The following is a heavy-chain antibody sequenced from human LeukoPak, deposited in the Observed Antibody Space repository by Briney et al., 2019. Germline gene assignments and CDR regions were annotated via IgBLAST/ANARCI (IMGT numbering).Heavy chain of an antibody. V-gene: IGHV3-23*01. CDR2: ISDSGGAI. CDR3: ARIGSAAFTDS. CDR1: GFTFSTYA. D-gene: IGHD3-3*02. Sequence: GVSLRLSCAASGFTFSTYALNWVRQAPGKGLEWVSAISDSGGAIYYADSVKGRFTMSRDNSKNSLFLQMNSLRAEDTAVYYCARIGSAAFTDSWGQGTLVTVSS. J-gene: IGHJ4*02.